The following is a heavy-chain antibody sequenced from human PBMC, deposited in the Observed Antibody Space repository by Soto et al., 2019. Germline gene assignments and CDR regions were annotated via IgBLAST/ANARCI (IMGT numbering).Heavy chain of an antibody. J-gene: IGHJ3*02. V-gene: IGHV3-21*01. Sequence: GGSLRLSCAASGFTFSRYSMNWVRQAPGKGLEWVSSISSSSSYIYYADSVKGRFTISRDNAKNSLYLQMNRLRAEDTAVYYCAREMPRSGQLVSDAFDIWGQGTMVTV. CDR2: ISSSSSYI. CDR1: GFTFSRYS. CDR3: AREMPRSGQLVSDAFDI. D-gene: IGHD6-6*01.